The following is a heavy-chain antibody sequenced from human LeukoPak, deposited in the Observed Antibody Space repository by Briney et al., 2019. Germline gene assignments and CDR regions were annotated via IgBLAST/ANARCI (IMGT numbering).Heavy chain of an antibody. CDR3: ARVTLDSQNYYGMDV. D-gene: IGHD3-9*01. J-gene: IGHJ6*02. CDR1: GFTFSSYS. CDR2: ISSSSSYI. Sequence: GGSLRLSCAASGFTFSSYSMNWVRQAPGKGLEWVSSISSSSSYIYYADSVKGRFTISRDNAKNSLYLQMNSLRAEDTAVYYCARVTLDSQNYYGMDVWGQGTTVTVSS. V-gene: IGHV3-21*01.